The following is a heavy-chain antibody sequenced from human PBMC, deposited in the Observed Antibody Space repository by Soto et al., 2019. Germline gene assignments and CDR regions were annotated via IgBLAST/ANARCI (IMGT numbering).Heavy chain of an antibody. D-gene: IGHD6-13*01. CDR2: ISHSGTT. CDR1: GDSFTIDSYY. Sequence: QLQLQESGPGLVKPSEPLSLTCTVSGDSFTIDSYYWAWIRQPPGKGLEWLGTISHSGTTFHNPSLKSRLTMSVDTPKNQFSLNLSSVTAADTALYYCARHSDKYVSSWYGLGYWGHGTLVTVSS. J-gene: IGHJ4*01. V-gene: IGHV4-39*01. CDR3: ARHSDKYVSSWYGLGY.